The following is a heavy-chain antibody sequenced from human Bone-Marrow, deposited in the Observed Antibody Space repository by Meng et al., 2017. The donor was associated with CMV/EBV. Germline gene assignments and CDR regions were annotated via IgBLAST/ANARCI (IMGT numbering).Heavy chain of an antibody. CDR3: ARGKWELLLDY. Sequence: GGSLRLSCAASGFTFSSYSMNWVRQAPGKGLEWVSVIYSGGSTYYADSVKGRFTISRDNSKNTLYLQMNSLRAEDTAVYYCARGKWELLLDYWGRGTLVTVSS. D-gene: IGHD1-26*01. J-gene: IGHJ4*02. V-gene: IGHV3-53*01. CDR2: IYSGGST. CDR1: GFTFSSYS.